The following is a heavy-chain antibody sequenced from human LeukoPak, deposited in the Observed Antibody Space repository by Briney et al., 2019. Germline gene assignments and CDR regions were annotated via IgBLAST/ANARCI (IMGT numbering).Heavy chain of an antibody. Sequence: PGGSLRLSCAASGFTFSSYSMNWVRQAPGKGLEWVSSISRSSSHMYYADYADSVKGRFTISRDNAKNSLYLQMNSLRAEDTAVYYCARDTVPAAMSGGDYWGQGTLVTVSS. V-gene: IGHV3-21*04. D-gene: IGHD2-2*01. CDR3: ARDTVPAAMSGGDY. CDR1: GFTFSSYS. CDR2: ISRSSSHMYYA. J-gene: IGHJ4*02.